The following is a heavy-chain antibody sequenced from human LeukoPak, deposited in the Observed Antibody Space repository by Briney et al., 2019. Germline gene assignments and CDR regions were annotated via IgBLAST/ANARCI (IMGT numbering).Heavy chain of an antibody. CDR3: ATQNGIAVAGPHYYYMDV. CDR1: GYTFTSYA. CDR2: INTNTGNP. D-gene: IGHD6-19*01. Sequence: ASVKVSCTASGYTFTSYAMNWVRQAPGQGLEWMGWINTNTGNPTYAQGFTGRFVFSLDTSVSTAYLQISSLKAEDTAVYYCATQNGIAVAGPHYYYMDVWGKGTTVTVSS. J-gene: IGHJ6*03. V-gene: IGHV7-4-1*02.